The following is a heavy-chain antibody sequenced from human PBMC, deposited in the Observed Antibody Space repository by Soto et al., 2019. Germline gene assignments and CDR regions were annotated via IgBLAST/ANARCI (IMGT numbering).Heavy chain of an antibody. CDR1: GGSISSGGYS. CDR2: IYYSGST. CDR3: ARDQSFWSGYYTGVFDP. Sequence: SETLSLTCAVSGGSISSGGYSWSWIRQPPGKGLEWIGYIYYSGSTNYNPSLKSRVTTSVDTSKNQFSLKLSSVTAADTAVYYCARDQSFWSGYYTGVFDPWGQGTLVTV. V-gene: IGHV4-61*08. J-gene: IGHJ5*02. D-gene: IGHD3-3*01.